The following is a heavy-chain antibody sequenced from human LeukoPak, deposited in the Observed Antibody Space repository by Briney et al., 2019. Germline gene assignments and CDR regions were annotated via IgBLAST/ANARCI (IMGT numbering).Heavy chain of an antibody. J-gene: IGHJ4*02. V-gene: IGHV1-46*01. D-gene: IGHD3-22*01. CDR2: INLTGGSV. CDR3: ARETPYSYDSGGRPYYFDF. Sequence: ASVKVSCRPSGYTFANFYIHWVRQPPGQGLEGMGIINLTGGSVSYAQKFQGRVTMTRDTSTSTVYMQLTSLTSADTAVYYCARETPYSYDSGGRPYYFDFWGQGTLVTVSS. CDR1: GYTFANFY.